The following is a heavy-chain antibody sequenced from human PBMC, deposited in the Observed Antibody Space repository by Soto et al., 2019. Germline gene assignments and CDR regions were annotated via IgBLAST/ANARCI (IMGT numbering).Heavy chain of an antibody. J-gene: IGHJ4*02. D-gene: IGHD4-17*01. CDR3: ATESGSTYGYFDY. V-gene: IGHV4-30-4*01. CDR2: ISNSGST. Sequence: SETLSLTCTVSGASITGSFFWSWIRQSPGKGLEWIGYISNSGSTGYNPSLKTRLSMSVDRSKNQFTLRLTSVTAADTAVYFCATESGSTYGYFDYWGQGTQVTVSS. CDR1: GASITGSFF.